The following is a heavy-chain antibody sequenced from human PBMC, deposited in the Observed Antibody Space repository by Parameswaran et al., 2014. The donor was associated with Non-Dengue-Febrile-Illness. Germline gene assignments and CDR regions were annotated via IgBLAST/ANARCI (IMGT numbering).Heavy chain of an antibody. Sequence: VRQMPGKGLEWVANIKQDGSEKYYVDSVKGRFTISRDNAKNSLYLQMNSLRAEDTAVYYCARDRGWDSSGYYYEGAFGWFDPWGQGTLVTVSS. CDR2: IKQDGSEK. D-gene: IGHD3-22*01. V-gene: IGHV3-7*05. J-gene: IGHJ5*02. CDR3: ARDRGWDSSGYYYEGAFGWFDP.